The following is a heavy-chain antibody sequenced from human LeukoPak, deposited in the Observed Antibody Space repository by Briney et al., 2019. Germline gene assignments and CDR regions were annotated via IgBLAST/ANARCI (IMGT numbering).Heavy chain of an antibody. J-gene: IGHJ4*02. CDR1: GFTFGDYV. D-gene: IGHD2-15*01. V-gene: IGHV3-49*04. Sequence: PGGSLRLSCTASGFTFGDYVMSWVRQAPGKGLEWVSFIRRKAYGGTKEYAVCVKGIFTIPKDDSKIIAYLQINRLKTEDTAGCYCTRVSLVAASVFFDYWLQGRLVSVSS. CDR2: IRRKAYGGTK. CDR3: TRVSLVAASVFFDY.